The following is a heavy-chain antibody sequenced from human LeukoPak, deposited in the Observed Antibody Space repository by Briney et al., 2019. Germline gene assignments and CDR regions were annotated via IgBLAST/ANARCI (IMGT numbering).Heavy chain of an antibody. Sequence: PRGSLRLSCAASGFTFSSYAMHWVRQAPGKGLEWVAVISYDGSNKYYADSVKGRFTISRDNSKNTLYLQMNSLRAEDTAVYYCASDLGIPGYWGQGTLVTVSS. CDR3: ASDLGIPGY. V-gene: IGHV3-30-3*01. CDR1: GFTFSSYA. D-gene: IGHD3-16*01. J-gene: IGHJ4*02. CDR2: ISYDGSNK.